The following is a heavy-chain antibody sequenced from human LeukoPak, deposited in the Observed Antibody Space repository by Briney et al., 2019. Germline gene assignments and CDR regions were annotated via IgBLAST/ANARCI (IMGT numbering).Heavy chain of an antibody. V-gene: IGHV4-34*01. CDR2: INHSGST. Sequence: SETLSLTCAVYGGSFSGYYWSWIRQPPGKGLEWIGEINHSGSTNYNPSLKSRVTISVDTSKNQFSLKLSSVTAADTAVYYCARLKYYYDNSGYYKPFDYWGQGTLVTVSS. CDR1: GGSFSGYY. D-gene: IGHD3-22*01. CDR3: ARLKYYYDNSGYYKPFDY. J-gene: IGHJ4*02.